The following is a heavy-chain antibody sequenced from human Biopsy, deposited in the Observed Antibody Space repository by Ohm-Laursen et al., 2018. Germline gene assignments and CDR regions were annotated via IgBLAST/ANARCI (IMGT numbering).Heavy chain of an antibody. CDR3: ARVFCTSTTCYGLLDN. CDR1: GYTFTSYD. D-gene: IGHD2/OR15-2a*01. V-gene: IGHV1-18*01. J-gene: IGHJ4*02. Sequence: ASVKVSCKASGYTFTSYDVSWVRQAPGQGLEWMGWISPYNDKTSYPPKLQDRVTMTADTSTNTAHMELRSLRSDDTAVYYCARVFCTSTTCYGLLDNWGQGTVVTVSS. CDR2: ISPYNDKT.